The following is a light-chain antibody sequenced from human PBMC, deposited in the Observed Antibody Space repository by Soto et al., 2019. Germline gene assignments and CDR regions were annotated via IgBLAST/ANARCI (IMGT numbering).Light chain of an antibody. J-gene: IGKJ1*01. CDR2: DAP. V-gene: IGKV3-11*01. CDR3: EQYNSYSWT. CDR1: QSVSNY. Sequence: ESVLTHSPAILSVSRVRRSTVCCRASQSVSNYVAWYQQKPGQAPRLLIYDAPNRATGIPARFSGSGSGTEFTLTISSLQPDDFATYYCEQYNSYSWTFGQGTKVDIK.